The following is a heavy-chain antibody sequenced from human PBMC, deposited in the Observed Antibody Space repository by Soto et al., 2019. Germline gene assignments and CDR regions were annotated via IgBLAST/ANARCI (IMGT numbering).Heavy chain of an antibody. V-gene: IGHV1-8*01. J-gene: IGHJ3*02. CDR1: GYTFTSYD. Sequence: ASVKVSCKASGYTFTSYDINWVRQATGQGLEWMGWMNPNSGNTGYAQKFQGRVTMTRNTSISTAYMELSSLRSEDTAVYYCAREYQESCSGGSCYYKFIPDAFDIWGQGTMVTVS. CDR3: AREYQESCSGGSCYYKFIPDAFDI. D-gene: IGHD2-15*01. CDR2: MNPNSGNT.